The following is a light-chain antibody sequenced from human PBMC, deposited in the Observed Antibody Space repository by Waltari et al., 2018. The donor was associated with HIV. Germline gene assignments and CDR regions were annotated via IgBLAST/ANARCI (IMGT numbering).Light chain of an antibody. Sequence: DIVMTQSPDSLAVSLGERDTINCKSSQSVLYSSNNKNYLAGYQQKPGQPPKLLIYWASTRESGVPDRFSGSGSGTDFTLTISSLQAEDVAVYYCQQYYSTPWTFGQGTKVEIK. CDR1: QSVLYSSNNKNY. V-gene: IGKV4-1*01. CDR3: QQYYSTPWT. J-gene: IGKJ1*01. CDR2: WAS.